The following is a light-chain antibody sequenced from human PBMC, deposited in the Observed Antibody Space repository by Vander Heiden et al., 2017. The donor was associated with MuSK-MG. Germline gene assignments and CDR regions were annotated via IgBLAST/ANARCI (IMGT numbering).Light chain of an antibody. CDR3: CSYAGSDSHVV. V-gene: IGLV2-11*01. J-gene: IGLJ2*01. CDR1: SSDVGGYNY. CDR2: DVS. Sequence: QSALTPPRSVSGSPGQSVTISCTGTSSDVGGYNYVSWYQQHPGKAPKLMIYDVSKRPSGVPDRFSGSKSGNTASLTISGLQAEDEADYYCCSYAGSDSHVVFGGGTKLTVL.